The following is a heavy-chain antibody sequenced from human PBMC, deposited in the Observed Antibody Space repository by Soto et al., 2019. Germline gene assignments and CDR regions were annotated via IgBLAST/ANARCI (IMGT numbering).Heavy chain of an antibody. V-gene: IGHV1-18*01. Sequence: QVQLVQSGAEVKKPGASVKVSCKASGYTFTSYGISWVRQAPGQGLEWMGWISAHNGNTNYAQKLQGRVTMTTGTATSTAYRELRSLRSDDTAVYYCARDTMVTSNWFDPWGQGTLVTVSS. CDR1: GYTFTSYG. CDR2: ISAHNGNT. D-gene: IGHD4-17*01. CDR3: ARDTMVTSNWFDP. J-gene: IGHJ5*02.